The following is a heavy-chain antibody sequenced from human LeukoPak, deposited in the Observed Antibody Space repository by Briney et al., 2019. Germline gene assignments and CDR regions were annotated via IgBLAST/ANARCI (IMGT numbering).Heavy chain of an antibody. J-gene: IGHJ4*02. CDR2: ISGSGGST. CDR1: GFTFSSYA. V-gene: IGHV3-23*01. Sequence: GGSLRLSCAASGFTFSSYAMSWVRQAPGKGLEWVSAISGSGGSTYYADSVKGRFTISRDNSKNTLYLQMDSLRAEDTAVYYCARGDQQWLVSDYWGQGTLVTVSS. CDR3: ARGDQQWLVSDY. D-gene: IGHD6-19*01.